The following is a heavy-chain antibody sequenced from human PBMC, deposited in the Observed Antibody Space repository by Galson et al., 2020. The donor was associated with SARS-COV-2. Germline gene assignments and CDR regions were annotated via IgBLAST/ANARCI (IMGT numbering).Heavy chain of an antibody. CDR2: ISSSGSTI. V-gene: IGHV3-48*03. J-gene: IGHJ5*02. CDR3: ARDNSIFGVENWFDP. Sequence: GESLKISCAASGFTFSSYEMNWVRQAPGKGLEWVSYISSSGSTIYYADSVKGRFTISRDNAKNSLYLQMNSLRAEDTAVYYCARDNSIFGVENWFDPWGQGTLVTVSS. CDR1: GFTFSSYE. D-gene: IGHD3-3*01.